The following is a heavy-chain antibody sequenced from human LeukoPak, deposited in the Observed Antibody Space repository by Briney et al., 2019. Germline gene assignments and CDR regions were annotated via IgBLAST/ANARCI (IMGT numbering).Heavy chain of an antibody. J-gene: IGHJ4*02. CDR3: ARRGPYGVASYFDY. V-gene: IGHV4-59*08. Sequence: PSETLPLTCTVSGGSISSYYWSWIRQPPGKGLEWIGYIYYSGCTNYNPSLKSRVTISVDTSKNQFSLKLSSVTAADTAVYYCARRGPYGVASYFDYWGQGTLVTVSS. CDR2: IYYSGCT. D-gene: IGHD3-3*01. CDR1: GGSISSYY.